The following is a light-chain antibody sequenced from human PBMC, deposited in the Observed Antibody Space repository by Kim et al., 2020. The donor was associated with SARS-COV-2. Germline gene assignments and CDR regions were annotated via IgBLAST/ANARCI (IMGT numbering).Light chain of an antibody. CDR1: QNVLYSSNNKNY. V-gene: IGKV4-1*01. CDR2: WAS. CDR3: QHYYTAPIT. Sequence: ATINCKSSQNVLYSSNNKNYLAWYQQKPGQPPRLLIYWASTRESGVPDRFSGSGSGTDFTLTISSLQAEDVAVYYCQHYYTAPITVGQGTRLEIK. J-gene: IGKJ5*01.